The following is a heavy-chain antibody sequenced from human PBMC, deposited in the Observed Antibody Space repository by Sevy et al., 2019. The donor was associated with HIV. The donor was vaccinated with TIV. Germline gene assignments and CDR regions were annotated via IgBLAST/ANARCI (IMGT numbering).Heavy chain of an antibody. J-gene: IGHJ3*02. D-gene: IGHD4-4*01. Sequence: SETLSLTCAVSGGSISSSNWWSWVRQPPGKGLEWIGEIYRSGSTNYNPSLKSRVTISVDKSKNQFSLKLSSVTAADTAVYYCARVPVTNERAFDIWCQGTMVTVSS. V-gene: IGHV4-4*02. CDR1: GGSISSSNW. CDR3: ARVPVTNERAFDI. CDR2: IYRSGST.